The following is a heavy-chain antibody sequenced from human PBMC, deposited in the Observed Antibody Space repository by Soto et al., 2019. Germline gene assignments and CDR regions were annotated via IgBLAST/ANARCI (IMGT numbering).Heavy chain of an antibody. D-gene: IGHD6-6*01. CDR3: AKLGSSSSGWYFDL. CDR1: GFTFSSYN. Sequence: EVQLVESGGGLVQPGGSLRLSCEASGFTFSSYNMNWVHQAPGKGLECVSYISRSGLTIDYADSVKGRFTISRDNAKNSLYLQMNSLRAEDTAVYYCAKLGSSSSGWYFDLWGRGTLVTVSS. V-gene: IGHV3-48*01. J-gene: IGHJ2*01. CDR2: ISRSGLTI.